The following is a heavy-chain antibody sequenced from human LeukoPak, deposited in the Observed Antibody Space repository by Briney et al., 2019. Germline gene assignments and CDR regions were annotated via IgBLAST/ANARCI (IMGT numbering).Heavy chain of an antibody. V-gene: IGHV7-4-1*02. CDR1: GYTFTSYA. D-gene: IGHD6-19*01. CDR3: ARDGGLYSSGWYDYYYGMDV. CDR2: INTNTGNP. Sequence: ASGKVSCKASGYTFTSYAMNWVRQAPGQGLEWMGWINTNTGNPTYAQGFTGRFVFSLDTSVSTAYLQISSLKAEDTAVYCCARDGGLYSSGWYDYYYGMDVWGQGTTVTVSS. J-gene: IGHJ6*02.